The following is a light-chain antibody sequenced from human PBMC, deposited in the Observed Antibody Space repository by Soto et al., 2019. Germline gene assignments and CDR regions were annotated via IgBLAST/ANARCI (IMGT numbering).Light chain of an antibody. Sequence: EIVLTQSPGTLSLSPGERATLSCRTSQSVSSNYLAWYRHKPGQAPRLLIYGASNRATDIPGRFSGSGSGTDFTLTITRLEPEDFAAYYCQQYGSSPPTFGPGTRVEIK. CDR1: QSVSSNY. J-gene: IGKJ1*01. CDR2: GAS. CDR3: QQYGSSPPT. V-gene: IGKV3-20*01.